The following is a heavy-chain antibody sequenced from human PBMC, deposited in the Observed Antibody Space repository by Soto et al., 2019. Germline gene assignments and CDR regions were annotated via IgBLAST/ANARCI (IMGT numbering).Heavy chain of an antibody. J-gene: IGHJ2*01. CDR3: ARDGEGSSSWEKGETYWYFDL. Sequence: EVQLVESGGGLVQPGGSLRLSCAASGFTFSSYDMHWVHQATGKGLEWVSAIGTAGDTYYPGSVKGRFTISRENAKNSLYLQMNSLRAGDTAVYYCARDGEGSSSWEKGETYWYFDLWGRGTLVTVSS. CDR1: GFTFSSYD. V-gene: IGHV3-13*01. CDR2: IGTAGDT. D-gene: IGHD6-13*01.